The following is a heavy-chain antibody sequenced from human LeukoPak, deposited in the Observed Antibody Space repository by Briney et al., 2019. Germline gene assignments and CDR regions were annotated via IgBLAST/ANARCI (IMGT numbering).Heavy chain of an antibody. D-gene: IGHD6-19*01. CDR1: GFTFSSYS. Sequence: GGSLRLSCAASGFTFSSYSMNWVRQGPGKGLEWVSSISTSSSYIDYADSVKGRFTISRDNARKSLYLQMNSLRADDTAVYYCARGWTLKTPLGRVAGTSSRRGRYFDYWGQGTLVTVSS. J-gene: IGHJ4*01. CDR2: ISTSSSYI. V-gene: IGHV3-21*01. CDR3: ARGWTLKTPLGRVAGTSSRRGRYFDY.